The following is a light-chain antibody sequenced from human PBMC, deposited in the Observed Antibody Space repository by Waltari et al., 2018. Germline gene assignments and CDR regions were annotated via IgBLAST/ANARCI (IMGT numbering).Light chain of an antibody. Sequence: QPVVTQPPSASGTPGQRVTISCSGSSSNIESNPVNWYQQVPGRAPKLLIYSNSHLPSGVPDRFSASTSGRSASLAISGLQSDDEGNYYCASWDYSLNGVVYGGGTKLTVL. J-gene: IGLJ2*01. V-gene: IGLV1-44*01. CDR1: SSNIESNP. CDR3: ASWDYSLNGVV. CDR2: SNS.